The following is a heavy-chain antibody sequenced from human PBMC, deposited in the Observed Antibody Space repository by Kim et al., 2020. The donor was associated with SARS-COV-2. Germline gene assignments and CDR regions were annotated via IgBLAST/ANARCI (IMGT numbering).Heavy chain of an antibody. CDR2: A. D-gene: IGHD6-19*01. J-gene: IGHJ5*02. V-gene: IGHV1-69*04. Sequence: AHYAQKFQGRVTITADKSTSTAYMELSSLRSEDTAVYYCARVPQWLGFDPWGQGTLVTVSS. CDR3: ARVPQWLGFDP.